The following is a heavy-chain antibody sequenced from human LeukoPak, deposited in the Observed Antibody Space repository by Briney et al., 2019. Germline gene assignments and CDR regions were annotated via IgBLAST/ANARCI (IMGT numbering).Heavy chain of an antibody. CDR2: ISYDGSNK. D-gene: IGHD1-7*01. CDR1: GFTFSSYA. J-gene: IGHJ4*02. Sequence: GGSLRLSCAASGFTFSSYAMHWVRQAPGKGLEWVAVISYDGSNKYYADSVKGRFTISRDNSKNTLYLQMNSLRAEDTAVYYCARGGITGTTEGFDYWGQGTLVTVSS. CDR3: ARGGITGTTEGFDY. V-gene: IGHV3-30-3*01.